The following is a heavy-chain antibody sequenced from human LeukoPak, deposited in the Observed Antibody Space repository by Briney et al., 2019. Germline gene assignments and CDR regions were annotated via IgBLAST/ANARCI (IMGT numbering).Heavy chain of an antibody. V-gene: IGHV3-30*18. CDR3: AKDRVGPLAARLKFDY. CDR2: ISFDGINK. Sequence: GGSLRLSCTASGFRFRNYGMHWVRQAPGKGLEWVALISFDGINKYYADSVKGRFTISRDNSKNTLYLQMSGLRAEDTAIYYCAKDRVGPLAARLKFDYWGQGTLVPVSS. J-gene: IGHJ4*02. D-gene: IGHD6-6*01. CDR1: GFRFRNYG.